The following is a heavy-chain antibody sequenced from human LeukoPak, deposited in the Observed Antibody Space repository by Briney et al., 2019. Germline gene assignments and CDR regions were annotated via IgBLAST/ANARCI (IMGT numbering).Heavy chain of an antibody. CDR1: GGSINSSSHY. D-gene: IGHD6-19*01. Sequence: SETLSLTCTVSGGSINSSSHYWGWIRQPPGKGLEWIGSIYYSGSTYYNPSLKSRVTISVDTSKNQFSLRLSSVTAADTAVYYCASRITVAGNYFDYWGQGTLVTVSS. CDR2: IYYSGST. V-gene: IGHV4-39*07. J-gene: IGHJ4*02. CDR3: ASRITVAGNYFDY.